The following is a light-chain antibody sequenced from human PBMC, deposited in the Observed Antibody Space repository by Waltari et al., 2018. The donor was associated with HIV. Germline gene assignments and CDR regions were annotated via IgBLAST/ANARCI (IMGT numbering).Light chain of an antibody. V-gene: IGLV2-18*02. CDR3: SSYTTTTARV. J-gene: IGLJ1*01. CDR2: DVN. CDR1: NSDIGTYNS. Sequence: QSALTQPLAVSGSPGQSVTISCTGTNSDIGTYNSVCWYHQTPGTAPKIMIYDVNSRPSGVPDRFSGSKSGNTASLTISGLQAEDEGDYYCSSYTTTTARVFGTGTKVTVL.